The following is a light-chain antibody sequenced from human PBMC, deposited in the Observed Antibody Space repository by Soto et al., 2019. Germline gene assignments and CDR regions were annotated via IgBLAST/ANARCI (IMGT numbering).Light chain of an antibody. J-gene: IGLJ2*01. CDR2: DVS. Sequence: QSVLTHPASVSGSPGQSITISCTGTSSDVGGYNYVSWYQQHPGKAPKLMIYDVSNRPSGVSNRFSGSKSGNTASLTISGLQAEDEADYYCSSYTSSSTLVVFGGGTQLTVL. V-gene: IGLV2-14*01. CDR3: SSYTSSSTLVV. CDR1: SSDVGGYNY.